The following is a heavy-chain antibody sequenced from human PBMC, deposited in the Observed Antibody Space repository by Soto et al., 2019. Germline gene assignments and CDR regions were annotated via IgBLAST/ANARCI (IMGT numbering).Heavy chain of an antibody. Sequence: QVQLQQWGAGLLKPSETLSLTCAVNGGSFSAYYWTWIRQPPGRGLEWIGEIDHSGSTNYNPSLESRVTISIDTAKNRFALNVTSVPAADTAVYYCVRGLRYSGMDVWGQGTTVTVS. V-gene: IGHV4-34*01. J-gene: IGHJ6*02. CDR1: GGSFSAYY. CDR3: VRGLRYSGMDV. D-gene: IGHD2-15*01. CDR2: IDHSGST.